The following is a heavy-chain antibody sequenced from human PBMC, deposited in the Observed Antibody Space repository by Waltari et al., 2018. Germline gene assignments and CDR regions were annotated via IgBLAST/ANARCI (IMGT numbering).Heavy chain of an antibody. CDR1: VFTFGSYA. Sequence: EVQLLESGGGLVQPGGSLRLSCAAPVFTFGSYAMSVVRQAPGKGLEWVSVIYSGGSTYYADSVKGRFTISRDNSKNTLYLQMNSLRAEDTAVYYCGSITVYYYYMDVWGKGTTVTVSS. CDR3: GSITVYYYYMDV. D-gene: IGHD3-10*01. CDR2: IYSGGST. J-gene: IGHJ6*03. V-gene: IGHV3-23*03.